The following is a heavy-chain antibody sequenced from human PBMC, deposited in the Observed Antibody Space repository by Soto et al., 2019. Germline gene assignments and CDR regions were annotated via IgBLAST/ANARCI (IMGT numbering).Heavy chain of an antibody. Sequence: QVQLQQWGAGLLKPSETLSLTCAVSGGSFSAYYWTWIRQPPGRGLEWIGEIDHSGSTNYNPSLEGRVTMSIDTAKNRFSLNVTSVTAADTAVYYCVRRLRYSGMDVWGQGTTVTVS. CDR3: VRRLRYSGMDV. J-gene: IGHJ6*02. CDR2: IDHSGST. D-gene: IGHD2-15*01. CDR1: GGSFSAYY. V-gene: IGHV4-34*01.